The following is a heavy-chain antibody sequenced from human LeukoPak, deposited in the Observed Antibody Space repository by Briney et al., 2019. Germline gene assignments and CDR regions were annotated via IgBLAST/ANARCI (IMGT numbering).Heavy chain of an antibody. CDR1: GFTFSTYA. CDR3: TTYGRNGYRGYF. V-gene: IGHV3-48*04. Sequence: GGSLRLSCAASGFTFSTYAMSWVRQAPGKGLEWVSYIDGPSTNIYYADSVRGRFTISRDNAKHSVYLQMGSLRAEDTAVYYCTTYGRNGYRGYFWGQGALVTVSS. CDR2: IDGPSTNI. J-gene: IGHJ4*02. D-gene: IGHD5-24*01.